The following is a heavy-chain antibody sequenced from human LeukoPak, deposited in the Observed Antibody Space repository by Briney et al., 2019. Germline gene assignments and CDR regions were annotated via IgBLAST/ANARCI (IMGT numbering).Heavy chain of an antibody. V-gene: IGHV3-23*01. CDR2: ISSSGGST. D-gene: IGHD3-22*01. CDR3: AINYYDSSGYFDY. J-gene: IGHJ4*02. Sequence: GGSLRLSCAASGFTFAGYAINWVRQSPGKGLEWVSGISSSGGSTYYADSVKGRFTISRDNYKNTLYLQMNSLRAEATAVYYCAINYYDSSGYFDYWGQGTLVTVSS. CDR1: GFTFAGYA.